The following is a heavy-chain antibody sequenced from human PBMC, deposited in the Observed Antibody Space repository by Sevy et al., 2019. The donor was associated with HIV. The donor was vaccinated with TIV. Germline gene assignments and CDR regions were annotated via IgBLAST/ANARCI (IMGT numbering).Heavy chain of an antibody. CDR2: ISPNSGGT. J-gene: IGHJ4*02. CDR1: GYTFTAYF. V-gene: IGHV1-2*06. CDR3: ARASGPTVGAYFDY. Sequence: ASVKVSCKASGYTFTAYFLHWVRQAPGQGLEWMGRISPNSGGTNFTQKFQGRVTMTRDTSSNTAYMELTSLKSDDTALYYCARASGPTVGAYFDYWSQGTLVTVSS. D-gene: IGHD3-10*01.